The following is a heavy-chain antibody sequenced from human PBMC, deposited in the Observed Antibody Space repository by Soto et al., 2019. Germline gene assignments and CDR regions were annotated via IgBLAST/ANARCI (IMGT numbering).Heavy chain of an antibody. CDR1: GFTFSSYS. Sequence: EVQLVESGGGLVQPGGSLRLSCAASGFTFSSYSMNWVRQAPGKGLEWVLYISSSSSTIYYADSVKGRFTISRDNAKNSLYLQMNSLRDEDTAVYYCARDGPRYYYDSSGPDFDYWGQGTLVTVSS. J-gene: IGHJ4*02. CDR3: ARDGPRYYYDSSGPDFDY. CDR2: ISSSSSTI. D-gene: IGHD3-22*01. V-gene: IGHV3-48*02.